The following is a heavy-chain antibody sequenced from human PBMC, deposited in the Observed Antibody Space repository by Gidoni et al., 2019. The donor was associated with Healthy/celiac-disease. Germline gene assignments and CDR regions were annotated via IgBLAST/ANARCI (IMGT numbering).Heavy chain of an antibody. D-gene: IGHD3-22*01. CDR2: MNPNSGNT. CDR1: GYTFTSYD. J-gene: IGHJ4*02. CDR3: ARGRTSYYDSRRYFDY. V-gene: IGHV1-8*01. Sequence: QVQLVQSGAEVKKPGASVKVSCKASGYTFTSYDINWVRQATGQGLEWMGCMNPNSGNTGYAQKFQGRVTMTRNTSISTAYMELSSLRSEDTAVYYCARGRTSYYDSRRYFDYWGQGTLVTVSS.